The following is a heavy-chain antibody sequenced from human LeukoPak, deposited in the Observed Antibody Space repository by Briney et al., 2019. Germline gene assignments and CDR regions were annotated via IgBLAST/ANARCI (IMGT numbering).Heavy chain of an antibody. V-gene: IGHV3-23*01. J-gene: IGHJ4*02. Sequence: GGSLRLSCAASGFTFSSYAMSWVRQAPGKGLEWVSAISGSGGSTYYADSVKGRFTISRDNSKNTLYLQMNSLRAEDTAVYYSARDQVPPYYDSSGYPGYWGQGTLVTVSS. CDR3: ARDQVPPYYDSSGYPGY. CDR1: GFTFSSYA. D-gene: IGHD3-22*01. CDR2: ISGSGGST.